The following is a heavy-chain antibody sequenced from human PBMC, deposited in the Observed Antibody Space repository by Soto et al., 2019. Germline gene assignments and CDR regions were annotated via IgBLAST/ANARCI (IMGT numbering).Heavy chain of an antibody. V-gene: IGHV3-48*03. Sequence: GGSLRLSCAASGFTFSSYEMNWVRQAPGKGLEWVSYISSSGSTIYYADSVKGRFTISRDNAKNSLYLQMNSLRAEDTAVYYCARGRRGIAAAGTRYFDYWGQGTLVTVSS. D-gene: IGHD6-13*01. CDR3: ARGRRGIAAAGTRYFDY. CDR2: ISSSGSTI. J-gene: IGHJ4*02. CDR1: GFTFSSYE.